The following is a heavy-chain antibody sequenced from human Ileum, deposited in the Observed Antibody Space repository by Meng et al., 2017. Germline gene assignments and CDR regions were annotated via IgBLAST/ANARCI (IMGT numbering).Heavy chain of an antibody. CDR3: VRNEGYSLGD. V-gene: IGHV4-4*02. D-gene: IGHD2-21*01. Sequence: QGQLQEPGPGLVQPSGTLSLTCAVSGDSISSRDWWSWVRQPPGKGLEWIGEISQESGRTNYNPSLKSRVTISLDKSKNQFSLNLNSVTAADTAVYYCVRNEGYSLGDWGQGTLVTVSS. J-gene: IGHJ4*02. CDR2: ISQESGRT. CDR1: GDSISSRDW.